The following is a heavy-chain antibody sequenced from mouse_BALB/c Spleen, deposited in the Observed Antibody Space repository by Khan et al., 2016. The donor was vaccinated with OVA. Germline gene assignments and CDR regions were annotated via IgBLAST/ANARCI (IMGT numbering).Heavy chain of an antibody. Sequence: MQLEESGPELVKPGASVKMSCKASGYTFTSYVMHWVKQKPGQGLEWIGYIYPYNDGTKYNEKFKGKATLTSDKSSSTAYMELSSLTSEDSAVYCCAPVDSYYVSFAYWGQGTLVTVSA. J-gene: IGHJ3*01. D-gene: IGHD2-3*01. CDR2: IYPYNDGT. CDR1: GYTFTSYV. CDR3: APVDSYYVSFAY. V-gene: IGHV1S136*01.